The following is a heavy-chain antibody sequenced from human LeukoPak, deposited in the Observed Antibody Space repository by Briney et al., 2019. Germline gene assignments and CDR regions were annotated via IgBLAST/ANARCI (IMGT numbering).Heavy chain of an antibody. D-gene: IGHD1-26*01. V-gene: IGHV3-15*01. CDR3: TISGIHIDY. CDR1: GFTFTYAW. CDR2: IKGETDGGTT. J-gene: IGHJ4*02. Sequence: GGSLRLSCAASGFTFTYAWMSWVRQAPGKGLEWVGRIKGETDGGTTAYGSPVKGRFTISRDDSKKTLFLQINTLKTEDTAIYYCTISGIHIDYWGQGTLLTDSP.